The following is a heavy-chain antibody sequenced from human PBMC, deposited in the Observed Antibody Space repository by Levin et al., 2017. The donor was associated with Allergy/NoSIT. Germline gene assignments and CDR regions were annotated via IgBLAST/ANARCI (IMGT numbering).Heavy chain of an antibody. Sequence: GESLKISCAASGFTFSSYWMSWVRQAPGKGLEWVANIKQDGSEKYYVDSVKGRFTISRDNAKNSLYLQMNSLRAEDTAVYYCARVGEGAFDIWGQGTMVTVSS. V-gene: IGHV3-7*01. CDR2: IKQDGSEK. CDR1: GFTFSSYW. CDR3: ARVGEGAFDI. D-gene: IGHD3-16*01. J-gene: IGHJ3*02.